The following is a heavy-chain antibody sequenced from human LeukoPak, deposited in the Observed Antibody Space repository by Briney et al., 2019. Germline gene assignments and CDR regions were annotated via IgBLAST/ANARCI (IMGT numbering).Heavy chain of an antibody. CDR2: ISKTSANI. CDR3: VRGDGDLFDF. Sequence: GGSLRLSCAASGFTFRSYNMNWVRQAPGKGLEWVSFISKTSANIYYGAPVRGRFTISRDNLKNSILLEMSSLRAEDTGVYYCVRGDGDLFDFWGQGTLVSVSS. CDR1: GFTFRSYN. V-gene: IGHV3-21*06. J-gene: IGHJ4*02. D-gene: IGHD4-17*01.